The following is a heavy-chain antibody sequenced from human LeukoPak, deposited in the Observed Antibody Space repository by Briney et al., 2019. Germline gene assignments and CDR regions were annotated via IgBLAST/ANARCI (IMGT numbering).Heavy chain of an antibody. Sequence: ASVKVSCKASGYTFTSYDINWVRQATGQGLEWMGWMNPNSGNTGYAQKFRGRVTMTRNTSISTAYMELSSLRSEDTAVYYCASEGDYYCGMDVWGQGTTVTVSS. J-gene: IGHJ6*02. D-gene: IGHD2-21*01. CDR1: GYTFTSYD. CDR2: MNPNSGNT. CDR3: ASEGDYYCGMDV. V-gene: IGHV1-8*01.